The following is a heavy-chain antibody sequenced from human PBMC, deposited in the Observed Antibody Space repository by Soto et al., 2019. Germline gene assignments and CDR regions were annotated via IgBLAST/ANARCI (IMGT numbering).Heavy chain of an antibody. CDR3: ARDPYYDFWSGYYRGPYYYYGMDV. Sequence: GASVKVSCKASGYTFTSYGISWVRQAPGQGLEWMGWISAYNGNTNYAQKLQGRVTMTTDTSTSTAYMELRSLRSDDTAVYYCARDPYYDFWSGYYRGPYYYYGMDVWGQGTTVTVSS. CDR2: ISAYNGNT. J-gene: IGHJ6*02. CDR1: GYTFTSYG. V-gene: IGHV1-18*01. D-gene: IGHD3-3*01.